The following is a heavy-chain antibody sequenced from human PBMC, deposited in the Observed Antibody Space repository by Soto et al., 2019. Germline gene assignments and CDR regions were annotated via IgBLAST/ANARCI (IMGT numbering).Heavy chain of an antibody. CDR3: ARKHSLDYIRWGLDP. V-gene: IGHV1-2*02. D-gene: IGHD4-4*01. CDR1: GYPFSDNQ. Sequence: AAVKVSCKASGYPFSDNQIHWLRRAPGQGLEWMGRINPKSDDTNYAQKFQGRVTMTRDTSIDTAYLELTGLTSDDTATYYCARKHSLDYIRWGLDPWGQGTLVTVS. CDR2: INPKSDDT. J-gene: IGHJ5*02.